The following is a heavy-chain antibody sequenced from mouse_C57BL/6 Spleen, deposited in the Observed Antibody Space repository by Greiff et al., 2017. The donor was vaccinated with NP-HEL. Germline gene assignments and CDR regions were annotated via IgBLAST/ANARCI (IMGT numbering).Heavy chain of an antibody. J-gene: IGHJ4*01. V-gene: IGHV1-81*01. D-gene: IGHD2-4*01. CDR3: ARSGYDYDYAMDY. CDR2: IYPRSGNT. CDR1: GYTFTSYG. Sequence: QVQLQQPGAELARPGASVKLSCKASGYTFTSYGISWVKQRTGQGLEWIGEIYPRSGNTYYNEKFKGKATLTADKSSSTAYMELRSLTSEDSAVYFCARSGYDYDYAMDYWGQGTSVTVSS.